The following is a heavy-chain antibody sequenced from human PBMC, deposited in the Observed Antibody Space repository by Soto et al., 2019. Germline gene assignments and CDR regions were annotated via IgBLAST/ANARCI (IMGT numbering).Heavy chain of an antibody. CDR1: GFTFSSNA. CDR2: ITNTGEDT. V-gene: IGHV3-23*01. Sequence: GGSLRLSCAASGFTFSSNAMSWVRQAPGKGLEWVSVITNTGEDTLYADSVKGRFTISRDNSKNTLYLQMNSLRAEDTAIYYCARASGESYPGSRVFDSWGQGTRVTVSS. J-gene: IGHJ4*02. D-gene: IGHD3-10*01. CDR3: ARASGESYPGSRVFDS.